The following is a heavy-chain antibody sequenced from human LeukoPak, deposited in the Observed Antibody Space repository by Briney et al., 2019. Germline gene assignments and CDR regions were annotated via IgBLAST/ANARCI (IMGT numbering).Heavy chain of an antibody. J-gene: IGHJ4*02. V-gene: IGHV3-48*03. CDR2: ISSSGSTI. Sequence: GGSLRLSCGASGFTFSSCEMNWVRQAPGKGLEWVSYISSSGSTIYYADSVKGRFTISRDNAKNSLYLQMNSLRAEDTAVYYCAREKSRDGYNWDDYWGQGTLVTVSS. CDR3: AREKSRDGYNWDDY. D-gene: IGHD5-24*01. CDR1: GFTFSSCE.